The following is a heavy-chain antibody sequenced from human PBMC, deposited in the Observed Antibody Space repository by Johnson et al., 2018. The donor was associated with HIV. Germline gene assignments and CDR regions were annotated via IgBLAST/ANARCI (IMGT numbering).Heavy chain of an antibody. Sequence: EVQLVESGGGMVKPGGSLRLSCAASGFTFSNAWMTWVRQAPGKGLEWIGRIKSKTDGGTTDYAAPVTGRFTISRDDSKDTLYLQVNSLKTEDTAVYYCTTYTTMVTMYVEIKGGAFDIWGQGTMVTVSS. D-gene: IGHD5-18*01. CDR2: IKSKTDGGTT. V-gene: IGHV3-15*01. CDR1: GFTFSNAW. CDR3: TTYTTMVTMYVEIKGGAFDI. J-gene: IGHJ3*02.